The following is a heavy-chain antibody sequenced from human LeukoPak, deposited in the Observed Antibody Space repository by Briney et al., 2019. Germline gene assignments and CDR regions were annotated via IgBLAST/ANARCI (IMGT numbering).Heavy chain of an antibody. V-gene: IGHV2-5*01. CDR1: GFSLSTSGMY. Sequence: SGPTLVNPTQTLTLTCTFSGFSLSTSGMYVGWIRQPPGKSLEWLALIYWNDDKRYSPSLKSRLTITKDTSKNQVVLTMTNMDPVDTATYYCAHRNSDYRAFDIWGQGTMVTVSS. CDR3: AHRNSDYRAFDI. CDR2: IYWNDDK. D-gene: IGHD4-11*01. J-gene: IGHJ3*02.